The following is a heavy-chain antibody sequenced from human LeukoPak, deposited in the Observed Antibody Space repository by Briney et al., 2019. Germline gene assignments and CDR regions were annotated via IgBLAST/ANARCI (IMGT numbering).Heavy chain of an antibody. D-gene: IGHD6-13*01. CDR3: ARRGAAAPHSDY. V-gene: IGHV4-34*01. CDR2: INHSGST. CDR1: GGSFSGYY. J-gene: IGHJ4*02. Sequence: SETLSLTCAVYGGSFSGYYWSWIRQPPGKGLEWIGEINHSGSTNYNPSLKSRVTISVDTSKNQFFLKLSSVTAADTAVYYCARRGAAAPHSDYWGQGTLVTVSS.